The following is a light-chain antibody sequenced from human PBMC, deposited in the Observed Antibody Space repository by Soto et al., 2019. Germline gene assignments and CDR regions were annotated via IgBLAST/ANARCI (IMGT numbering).Light chain of an antibody. CDR2: GAS. J-gene: IGKJ1*01. CDR3: QQYFKSPWT. CDR1: QSVINY. Sequence: EIVLTQSPATLSLSPGERATLSCRASQSVINYLAWYQQKPGQAPRLLIYGASSRATGIPDRFSGSGSGTDFVLTISRLEPEDFAVYYCQQYFKSPWTFGQGTKVDIK. V-gene: IGKV3-20*01.